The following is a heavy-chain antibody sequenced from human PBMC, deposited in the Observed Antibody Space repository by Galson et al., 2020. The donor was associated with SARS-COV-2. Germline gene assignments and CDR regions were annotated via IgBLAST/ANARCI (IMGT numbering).Heavy chain of an antibody. CDR2: MNPNSGNT. V-gene: IGHV1-8*01. CDR1: GYTFTNYE. J-gene: IGHJ5*02. Sequence: ASVKVSCKASGYTFTNYEINWVRQAPGQGLEWMGWMNPNSGNTGYAQKFQGRVTMTRTTAIRTAYMELNSLTSEDTAVYYCARSYDDFATWFDPWGQGTLVTVSS. D-gene: IGHD4-17*01. CDR3: ARSYDDFATWFDP.